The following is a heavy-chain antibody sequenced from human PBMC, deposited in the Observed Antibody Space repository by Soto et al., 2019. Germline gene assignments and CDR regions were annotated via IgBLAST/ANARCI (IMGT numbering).Heavy chain of an antibody. Sequence: PGGSLRLSCAVSGFSVSDNYMSWVRQAPGKGLEWVSVIYRGDATHYADSVKGRFTISRDNSKNTVYLQMNNLRAEDTAVYYCARDRSDSSRADSFDIWGPGTMVT. CDR2: IYRGDAT. CDR1: GFSVSDNY. J-gene: IGHJ3*02. D-gene: IGHD6-6*01. CDR3: ARDRSDSSRADSFDI. V-gene: IGHV3-53*01.